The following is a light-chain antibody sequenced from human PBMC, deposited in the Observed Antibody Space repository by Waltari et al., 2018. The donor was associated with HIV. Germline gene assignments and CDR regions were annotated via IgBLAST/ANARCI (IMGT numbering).Light chain of an antibody. CDR1: SRDVGAYAY. CDR3: CSYAGRNTFV. V-gene: IGLV2-11*01. J-gene: IGLJ1*01. Sequence: QSALTQPRQVPGSPGQSVTISCTGTSRDVGAYAYVPRYQQHPGKAPKLLIYVANKWPSGVPDRFAGSKSGNTASLTISGLQVEDEADYSCCSYAGRNTFVFGTGTKVSVL. CDR2: VAN.